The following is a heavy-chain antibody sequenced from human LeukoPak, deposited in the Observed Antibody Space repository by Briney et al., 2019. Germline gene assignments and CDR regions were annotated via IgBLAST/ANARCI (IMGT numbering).Heavy chain of an antibody. V-gene: IGHV1-69*05. J-gene: IGHJ4*02. D-gene: IGHD6-19*01. Sequence: ASVKVSCXASGGTFSSYAISWVRLAPGQGLEWMGGIIPIFGTANYAQKFQGRVTITTDESTSTAYMELSSLRSEDTAVYYCARDLALGEQWLAAPGDYWGQGTLVTVSS. CDR2: IIPIFGTA. CDR3: ARDLALGEQWLAAPGDY. CDR1: GGTFSSYA.